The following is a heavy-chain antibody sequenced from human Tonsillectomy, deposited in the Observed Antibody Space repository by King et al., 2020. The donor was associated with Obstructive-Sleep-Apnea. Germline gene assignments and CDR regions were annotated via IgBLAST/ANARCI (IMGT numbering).Heavy chain of an antibody. Sequence: VQLVESGGVVVQPGGSLRLSCAASGFTFYDYSMHWARQAPGKGVEGVACFSWDGDRTYYADSVSGRFTISREHSRNSLYLQMNSLRTEDSALYSCAKSSISDDKRNRHYYYGTDVWGQGTTVTVSS. CDR3: AKSSISDDKRNRHYYYGTDV. D-gene: IGHD1/OR15-1a*01. V-gene: IGHV3-43*01. CDR2: FSWDGDRT. J-gene: IGHJ6*02. CDR1: GFTFYDYS.